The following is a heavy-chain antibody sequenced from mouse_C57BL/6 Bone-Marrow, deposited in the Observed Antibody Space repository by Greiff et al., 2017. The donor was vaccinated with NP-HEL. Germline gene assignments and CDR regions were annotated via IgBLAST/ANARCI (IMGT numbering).Heavy chain of an antibody. CDR1: GFTFSDYY. J-gene: IGHJ1*03. CDR3: ARDERYYYGSSYWYFDV. V-gene: IGHV5-16*01. Sequence: EVKVIESEGGLVQPGSSMKLSCTASGFTFSDYYMAWVRQVPEKGLEWVANINYDGSSTYYLDSLKSRFIISRDNAKNILYLQMSSLKSEDTATYYCARDERYYYGSSYWYFDVWGTGTTVTVSS. CDR2: INYDGSST. D-gene: IGHD1-1*01.